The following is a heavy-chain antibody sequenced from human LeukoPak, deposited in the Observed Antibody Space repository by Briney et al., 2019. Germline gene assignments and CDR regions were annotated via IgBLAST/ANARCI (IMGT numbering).Heavy chain of an antibody. CDR1: GGSTRSYS. CDR3: ARRYSGYDFLDY. Sequence: SETLSLTCTVSGGSTRSYSWDWIRQPPGKGLEWIGYIYFSGSTNYSSSLKSRVTISVDTSKNQFSLRLSSVTAADTAVYYCARRYSGYDFLDYWGQGTLVTVSS. J-gene: IGHJ4*02. V-gene: IGHV4-59*08. D-gene: IGHD5-12*01. CDR2: IYFSGST.